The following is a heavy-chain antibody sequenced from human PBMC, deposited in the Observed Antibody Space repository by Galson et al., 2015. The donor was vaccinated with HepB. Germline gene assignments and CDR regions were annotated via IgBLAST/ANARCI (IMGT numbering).Heavy chain of an antibody. CDR3: ARGECSGGSCYSSYYYYGMDV. CDR1: GYTFTGYY. CDR2: INPNSGGT. D-gene: IGHD2-15*01. V-gene: IGHV1-2*04. J-gene: IGHJ6*02. Sequence: SVKVSCKASGYTFTGYYMHWVRQAPGQGLEWMGWINPNSGGTNYAQKFQGWVTMTRDTSISTAYMELSRLRSDDTVVYYCARGECSGGSCYSSYYYYGMDVWGQGATVTVSS.